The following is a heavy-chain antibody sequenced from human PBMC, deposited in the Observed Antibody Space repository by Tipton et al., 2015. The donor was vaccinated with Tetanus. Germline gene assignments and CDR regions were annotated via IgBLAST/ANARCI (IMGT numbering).Heavy chain of an antibody. Sequence: TLSLTCAVSGGSSSNSNWWSWVRQPPGKGLEWIGQISHSGSTNYNPSLKSRVTISVDNSKNQFSLNLSSVTAADTAVYYCAKHRYTGSEGHDAFDIWGRGTVVTVSS. J-gene: IGHJ3*02. CDR3: AKHRYTGSEGHDAFDI. CDR2: ISHSGST. CDR1: GGSSSNSNW. D-gene: IGHD5-12*01. V-gene: IGHV4-4*02.